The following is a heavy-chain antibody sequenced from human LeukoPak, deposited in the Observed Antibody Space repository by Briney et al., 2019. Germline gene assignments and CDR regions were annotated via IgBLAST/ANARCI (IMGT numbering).Heavy chain of an antibody. CDR2: INPNSGGT. Sequence: EASVKVSCKASGYTFTGYYMHWVRQAPGQGLEWMGWINPNSGGTNYAQKFQGRVTMTRDTSISTAYMELSRLRSDDTAVYYCARDHDTVVVPAAINWFDPWGQGTLVTVSS. CDR1: GYTFTGYY. V-gene: IGHV1-2*02. CDR3: ARDHDTVVVPAAINWFDP. D-gene: IGHD2-2*01. J-gene: IGHJ5*02.